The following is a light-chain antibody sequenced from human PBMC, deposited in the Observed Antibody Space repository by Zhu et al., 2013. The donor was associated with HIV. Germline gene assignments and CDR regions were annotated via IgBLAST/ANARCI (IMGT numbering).Light chain of an antibody. Sequence: QSALTQPASVSGSPGQSITISCTGTSSDVGGYNYVSWYQQHPGKAPKLMIYEVSNRPSGVSNRFSGSKSGNTASLTISGLQAEDEADYYCSSYTSSFNVHVVFGGGTKLTVL. V-gene: IGLV2-14*01. CDR3: SSYTSSFNVHVV. CDR1: SSDVGGYNY. CDR2: EVS. J-gene: IGLJ2*01.